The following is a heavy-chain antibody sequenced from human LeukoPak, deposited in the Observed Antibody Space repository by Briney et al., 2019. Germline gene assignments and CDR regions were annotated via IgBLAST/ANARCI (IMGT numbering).Heavy chain of an antibody. CDR3: ARDEARYSSGYYPNWFDP. CDR2: ISGYNGYT. D-gene: IGHD3-22*01. Sequence: ASVKVSCKASGYTFTSYGISWVRQAPGQGLEWIGWISGYNGYTHYANSHQGRVTMTTDTSTSTAYMELRSLRSDDTAVYYCARDEARYSSGYYPNWFDPWGQGTLVTVSS. V-gene: IGHV1-18*01. CDR1: GYTFTSYG. J-gene: IGHJ5*02.